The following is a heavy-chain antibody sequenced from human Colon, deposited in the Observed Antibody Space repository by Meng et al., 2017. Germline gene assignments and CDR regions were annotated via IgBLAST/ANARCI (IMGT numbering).Heavy chain of an antibody. D-gene: IGHD4-17*01. CDR2: IAQDGNDR. CDR1: GSTFSSYY. V-gene: IGHV3-7*01. J-gene: IGHJ4*02. Sequence: GESLKISCAASGSTFSSYYLSWVRQAAGRGLEWVANIAQDGNDRYYVGSVRDRFTISRDNAKNSLYLQMNSLRAEDTGVYYCARGIGDYALFAHWGQGTLVTVSS. CDR3: ARGIGDYALFAH.